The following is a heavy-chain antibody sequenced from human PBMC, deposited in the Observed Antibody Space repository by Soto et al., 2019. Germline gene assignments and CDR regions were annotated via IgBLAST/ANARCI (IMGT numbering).Heavy chain of an antibody. CDR3: ARDRTDTAMASYYYYGMDV. CDR2: INPSGGST. V-gene: IGHV1-46*01. Sequence: EASVKVSCKASGYTFTSYYMHWVRQAPGQGLEWMGIINPSGGSTSYAQKFQGRVTMTRDTSTSTAYMELSSLRSEDTAVYYCARDRTDTAMASYYYYGMDVWGQGTTVTVSS. CDR1: GYTFTSYY. J-gene: IGHJ6*02. D-gene: IGHD5-18*01.